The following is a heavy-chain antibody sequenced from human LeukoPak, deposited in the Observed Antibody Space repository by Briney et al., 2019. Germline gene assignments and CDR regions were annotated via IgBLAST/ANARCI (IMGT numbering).Heavy chain of an antibody. V-gene: IGHV3-23*01. CDR3: AKDLWGGYDFDY. D-gene: IGHD3-16*01. CDR2: ISGSGGST. Sequence: GGSLRLSCAASGFTFSSYAMSWARQAPGKGLEWVSAISGSGGSTYYADSVKGRFTISRDNSKNTLYLQMNSLRAEDTAVYYCAKDLWGGYDFDYWGQGTLVTVSS. J-gene: IGHJ4*02. CDR1: GFTFSSYA.